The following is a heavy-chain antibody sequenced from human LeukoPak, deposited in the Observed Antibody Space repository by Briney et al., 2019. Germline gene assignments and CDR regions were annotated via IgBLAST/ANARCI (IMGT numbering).Heavy chain of an antibody. CDR2: IYPGDSDT. Sequence: GESLKISCKGSGYSFTSYWIGWVRQMPGKGLEWMAIIYPGDSDTRYSPSFQSQVTISADKSISTAYLQWSSLKASDTAMYYCARQSYCSSTSCSNFDYWGQGTLVTVSS. CDR3: ARQSYCSSTSCSNFDY. D-gene: IGHD2-2*01. CDR1: GYSFTSYW. J-gene: IGHJ4*02. V-gene: IGHV5-51*01.